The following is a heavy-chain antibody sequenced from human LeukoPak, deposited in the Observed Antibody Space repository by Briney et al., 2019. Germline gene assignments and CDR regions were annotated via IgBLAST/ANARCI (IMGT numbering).Heavy chain of an antibody. CDR3: ARDFAIPYVCVY. V-gene: IGHV1-2*02. Sequence: GASVKVSCTASGYTFTGYYMHWVRQAPGQGLEWMGWINPNSGGTNYAQKFQGRVTMTRDTSISTDYMEMSRLRSDDTAVYYCARDFAIPYVCVYWGQGTLVTVSS. J-gene: IGHJ4*02. D-gene: IGHD2-21*01. CDR2: INPNSGGT. CDR1: GYTFTGYY.